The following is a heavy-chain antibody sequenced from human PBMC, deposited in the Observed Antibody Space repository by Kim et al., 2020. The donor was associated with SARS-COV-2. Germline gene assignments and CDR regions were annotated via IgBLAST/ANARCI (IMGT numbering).Heavy chain of an antibody. J-gene: IGHJ4*02. D-gene: IGHD6-6*01. CDR3: ARICTSRPFDY. CDR2: VQ. V-gene: IGHV3-7*04. Sequence: VQYYADSVRGRFTISRDDAKKSVYLQMSSLRAEDTAVYFCARICTSRPFDYWGQGTLVTVSS.